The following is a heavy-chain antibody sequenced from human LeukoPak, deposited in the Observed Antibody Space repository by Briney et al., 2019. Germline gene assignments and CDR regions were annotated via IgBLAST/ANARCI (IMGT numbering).Heavy chain of an antibody. CDR3: ARYIAAPAYYFDY. J-gene: IGHJ4*02. CDR2: IIPIFGTA. D-gene: IGHD6-13*01. CDR1: GGTFSSYA. V-gene: IGHV1-69*05. Sequence: SVKVSCKASGGTFSSYAISWVRQAPGQGLEWMGGIIPIFGTANYAQKFQGRVTITTDESTSTAYMELSSLRSEDTAVYYCARYIAAPAYYFDYWGQGTLVTVSS.